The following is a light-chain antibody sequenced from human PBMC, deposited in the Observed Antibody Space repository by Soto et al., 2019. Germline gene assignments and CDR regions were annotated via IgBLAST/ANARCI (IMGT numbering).Light chain of an antibody. J-gene: IGKJ1*01. V-gene: IGKV3-20*01. CDR3: QQYGSSPVT. CDR1: QSVSSSY. CDR2: GAS. Sequence: EIVLTQSPGTLSLSPGERATLSCRASQSVSSSYLAWYQQKPGQAPRLLIYGASSRATGIPDKFSGSGSGTDFTLTISRLEPEDFEVYYCQQYGSSPVTFGQGTKVEIK.